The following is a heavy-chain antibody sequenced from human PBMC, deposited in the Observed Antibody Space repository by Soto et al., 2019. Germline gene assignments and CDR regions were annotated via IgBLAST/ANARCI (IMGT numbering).Heavy chain of an antibody. J-gene: IGHJ6*02. CDR2: ISGSGDRT. CDR3: ASPIVVLEVMDSDYYYYGMDV. Sequence: VGSLRLSCAASGFRFSTYAQNWVGQAPGKGLEWVSVISGSGDRTYYADSVKGRFTISRDNSKNTLYLQMNSLRAEDTAVYYCASPIVVLEVMDSDYYYYGMDVWGQGTAVTVSS. CDR1: GFRFSTYA. V-gene: IGHV3-23*01. D-gene: IGHD2-2*01.